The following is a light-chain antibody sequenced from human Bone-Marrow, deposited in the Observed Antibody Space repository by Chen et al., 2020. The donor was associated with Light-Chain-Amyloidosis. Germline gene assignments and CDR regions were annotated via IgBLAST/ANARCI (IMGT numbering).Light chain of an antibody. CDR3: QQYHSYPFT. CDR1: QYIVKW. J-gene: IGKJ2*01. CDR2: DAS. Sequence: QMTQSPSTLSTSVGDRVTITCRASQYIVKWLAWYQQKPGKAPKLVMYDASTLQRGVPSRFSGSGSGAEFTLTISSLQPDDFATYYCQQYHSYPFTLGQGTKLEIK. V-gene: IGKV1-5*01.